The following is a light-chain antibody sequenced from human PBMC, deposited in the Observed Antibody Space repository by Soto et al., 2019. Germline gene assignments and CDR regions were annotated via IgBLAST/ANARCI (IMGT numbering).Light chain of an antibody. CDR1: TGAVTSGYY. CDR2: NTS. J-gene: IGLJ1*01. CDR3: LLYYGGIHV. Sequence: QAVVTQEPSLTVSPGGTVTLTCASSTGAVTSGYYPNWFQQKPGQAPRALIYNTSNKHSWTPARFSGSLLGGKAALTLSGVQPEDEAEYYCLLYYGGIHVFGTGTKLTVL. V-gene: IGLV7-43*01.